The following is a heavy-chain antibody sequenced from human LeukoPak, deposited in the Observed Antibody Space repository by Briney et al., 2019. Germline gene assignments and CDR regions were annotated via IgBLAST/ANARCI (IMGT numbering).Heavy chain of an antibody. Sequence: SETLSLTCTVSGGSISSYYWSWIRQPPGKGLEWIGYIYYSGSTNYNPSLKSRVTISVDTSKNQFSLKLSSVTAADTAVYYCARCTSDSSGPNFDYWGQGTLVTVSS. CDR3: ARCTSDSSGPNFDY. D-gene: IGHD3-22*01. CDR1: GGSISSYY. V-gene: IGHV4-59*01. J-gene: IGHJ4*02. CDR2: IYYSGST.